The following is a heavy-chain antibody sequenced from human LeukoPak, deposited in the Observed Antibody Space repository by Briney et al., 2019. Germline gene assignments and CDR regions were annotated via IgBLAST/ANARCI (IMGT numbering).Heavy chain of an antibody. CDR2: IYPGDSDP. D-gene: IGHD2-2*01. J-gene: IGHJ4*02. CDR3: ARPAGYCSSTSCPPGY. V-gene: IGHV5-51*01. Sequence: GESLKISCKGSGYSFTSYWIGWVRQMPGKGLEWMGIIYPGDSDPRYSPSFQGQVTISADKSISTAYLQWSSLKASDTAMYYCARPAGYCSSTSCPPGYWGQGTLVTVSS. CDR1: GYSFTSYW.